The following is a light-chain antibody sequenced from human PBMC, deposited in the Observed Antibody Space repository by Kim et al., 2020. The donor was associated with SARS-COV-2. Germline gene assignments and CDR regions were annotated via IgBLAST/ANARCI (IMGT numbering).Light chain of an antibody. V-gene: IGLV1-47*01. CDR2: RNN. CDR1: SSNIGSNY. CDR3: AAWDDSLTAWV. Sequence: QSVLTQPPSASGTPGQRVTISCSGSSSNIGSNYVYWYQQLPGTAPKLLIYRNNQRPSGVSDRFSGSKSGTSASLAISGLQSEDEADYYCAAWDDSLTAWVFGGGTQLTVL. J-gene: IGLJ3*02.